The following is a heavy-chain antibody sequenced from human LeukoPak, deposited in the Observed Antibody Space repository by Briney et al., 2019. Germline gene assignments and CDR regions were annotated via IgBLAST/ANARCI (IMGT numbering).Heavy chain of an antibody. CDR2: VKIDGSEK. Sequence: GGSLSLSCAASGFSFSSDWMSWVRLPPRDGLGWVANVKIDGSEKTYVDSVNDRLTIYTDHATNSLFLRMASPMAEETAVVYCARDFVNSGYDFYCWGQGTMVTVSS. D-gene: IGHD5-12*01. CDR3: ARDFVNSGYDFYC. CDR1: GFSFSSDW. V-gene: IGHV3-7*01. J-gene: IGHJ4*02.